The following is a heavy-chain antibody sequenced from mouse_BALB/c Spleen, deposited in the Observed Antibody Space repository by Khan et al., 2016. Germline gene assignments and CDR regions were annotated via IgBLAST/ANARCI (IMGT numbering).Heavy chain of an antibody. V-gene: IGHV5-9-3*01. J-gene: IGHJ4*01. CDR3: ARRSYYAMDY. CDR1: GFTFSSYA. Sequence: EVELVESGGGLVKPGGSLKLSCAASGFTFSSYAMSWVRQTPEKRLEWVATISSGGSYTYYPDSVKGRFTISRDNAKNTLSLQMSRLRSADTAMHSCARRSYYAMDYWGQGTSVTVSS. CDR2: ISSGGSYT.